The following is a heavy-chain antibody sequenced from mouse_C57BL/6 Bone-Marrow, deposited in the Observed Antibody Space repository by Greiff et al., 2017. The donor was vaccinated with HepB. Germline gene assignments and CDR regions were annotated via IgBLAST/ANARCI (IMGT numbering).Heavy chain of an antibody. CDR2: ISDGGSYT. V-gene: IGHV5-4*03. CDR3: ATVRLAIDY. CDR1: GFTFSSYA. J-gene: IGHJ4*01. Sequence: DVKLVESGGGLVKPGGSLKLSCAASGFTFSSYAMSWVRQTPEKRLEWVATISDGGSYTYYPDNVKGRFTISRDNAKNNLYLQMSHLKSEDTAMYYCATVRLAIDYWGQGTSVTVSS.